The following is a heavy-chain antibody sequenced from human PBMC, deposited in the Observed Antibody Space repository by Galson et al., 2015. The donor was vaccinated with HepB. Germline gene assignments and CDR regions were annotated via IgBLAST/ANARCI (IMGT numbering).Heavy chain of an antibody. CDR3: AHRVGGYSYGYTFDY. CDR2: IYWDDDK. Sequence: PALVKPTQTLTLTCTFSGFSLSTSGVGVGWIRQPPGKALEWLALIYWDDDKRYSPSLKSRLTITKDTSKNQVVLTMTNMDPVDTATYYCAHRVGGYSYGYTFDYWGQGTLVTVSS. D-gene: IGHD5-18*01. J-gene: IGHJ4*02. CDR1: GFSLSTSGVG. V-gene: IGHV2-5*02.